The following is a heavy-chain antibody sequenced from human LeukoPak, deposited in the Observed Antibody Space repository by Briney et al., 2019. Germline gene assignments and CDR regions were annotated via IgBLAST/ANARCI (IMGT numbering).Heavy chain of an antibody. D-gene: IGHD2-2*01. J-gene: IGHJ4*02. CDR1: GYTFTNYW. Sequence: GESLKISCKSSGYTFTNYWIGWVRQMPGKGLELMGIIYPGDSDTRYSPSFQGQVTISADKSISAAYLQWSSLQASDTAMYYCARLPSRSCSSSSCYVVDYWGQGTLVTVSS. CDR2: IYPGDSDT. V-gene: IGHV5-51*01. CDR3: ARLPSRSCSSSSCYVVDY.